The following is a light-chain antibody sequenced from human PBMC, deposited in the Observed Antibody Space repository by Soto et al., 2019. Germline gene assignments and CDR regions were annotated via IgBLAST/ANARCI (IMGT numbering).Light chain of an antibody. CDR2: GVT. CDR3: YSYAGRNIWV. CDR1: GSDIGAYNF. V-gene: IGLV2-8*01. Sequence: QSALAQPPSASGSPGQSVTISCTGSGSDIGAYNFVSWYQQHPGKAPKLMIFGVTERPPGVPDRFSDSKSGNTASLTVSGLQAYDEAVYYCYSYAGRNIWVFGGGTKVTVL. J-gene: IGLJ3*02.